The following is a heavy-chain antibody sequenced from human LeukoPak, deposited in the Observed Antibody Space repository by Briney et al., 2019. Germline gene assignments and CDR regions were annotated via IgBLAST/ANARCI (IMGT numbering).Heavy chain of an antibody. Sequence: PGGSLRLSCAASGFTFSSYAMHWVRQAPGKGLEWVAVISYDGSNKYYADSVKGRFTISRDNSKNTLYLQMNSLRAEDTAVYYCAKMKDTATRYDYWGQGTLVSVSS. CDR3: AKMKDTATRYDY. CDR2: ISYDGSNK. J-gene: IGHJ4*02. D-gene: IGHD5-18*01. CDR1: GFTFSSYA. V-gene: IGHV3-30-3*02.